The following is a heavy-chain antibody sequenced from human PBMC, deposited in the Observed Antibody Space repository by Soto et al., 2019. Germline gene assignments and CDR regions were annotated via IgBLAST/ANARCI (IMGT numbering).Heavy chain of an antibody. CDR3: AHRVLRTVFGLVTTTAIYFDF. J-gene: IGHJ4*02. CDR2: IYWDDDK. D-gene: IGHD3-3*01. CDR1: GFSLTTSGVG. Sequence: KESGPTVVKPTETLTLTCPFSGFSLTTSGVGVGWVRQSPGKAPEWLALIYWDDDKRYSTSLKSRLTITQDTSKNQVVLTMANVDPADTATYYCAHRVLRTVFGLVTTTAIYFDFWGQGTPVVVSS. V-gene: IGHV2-5*02.